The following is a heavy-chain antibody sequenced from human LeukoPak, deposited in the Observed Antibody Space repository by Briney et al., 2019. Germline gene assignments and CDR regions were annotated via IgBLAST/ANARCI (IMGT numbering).Heavy chain of an antibody. V-gene: IGHV3-21*01. CDR2: ISSSSSYI. CDR1: GFTFSSYS. CDR3: AREGPLMRAFDI. Sequence: GGSLRLSCAASGFTFSSYSMNWVRQAPGKGLEWVSSISSSSSYIYYADSVKGRFTISRDNAKNLLYLQMNSLRAEDTAVYYCAREGPLMRAFDIWGQGTMVTVSS. D-gene: IGHD3-9*01. J-gene: IGHJ3*02.